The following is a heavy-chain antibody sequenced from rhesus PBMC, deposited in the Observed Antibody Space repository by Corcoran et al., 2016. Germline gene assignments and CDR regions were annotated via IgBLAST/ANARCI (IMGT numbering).Heavy chain of an antibody. Sequence: QVTLKESGPALVKPTQTLTLTCPFSGFSIGTSGMGVGGIRQPPGKALEWLALIYWDDDKFYTTSLKSRLTISKDTSKNQVVLRMTNMDPVDTATYYCARRREELQAFDYWGQGVLVTVSS. CDR2: IYWDDDK. V-gene: IGHV2-174*01. D-gene: IGHD1-44*02. CDR1: GFSIGTSGMG. CDR3: ARRREELQAFDY. J-gene: IGHJ4*01.